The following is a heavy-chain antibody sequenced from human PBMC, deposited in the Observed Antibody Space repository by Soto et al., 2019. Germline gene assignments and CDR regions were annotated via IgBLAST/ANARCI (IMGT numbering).Heavy chain of an antibody. Sequence: QVHLQESGPRLVKPSETLSHTCTVSGGSISNYYWSWIQQPPGRGLEGIGHIFYSGSTNYNPALKCRVTMSVDSSKGQFAPKRSSVTAADTAVYYCSKDSGYNYGYIRWFDPWGQGTLVTVSS. V-gene: IGHV4-59*01. CDR2: IFYSGST. CDR3: SKDSGYNYGYIRWFDP. CDR1: GGSISNYY. J-gene: IGHJ5*02. D-gene: IGHD5-18*01.